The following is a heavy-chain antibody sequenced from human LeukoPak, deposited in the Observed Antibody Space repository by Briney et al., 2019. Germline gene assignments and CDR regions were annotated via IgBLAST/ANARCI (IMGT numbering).Heavy chain of an antibody. CDR3: ARDDGSGSYYLYYYYGMDV. V-gene: IGHV3-7*01. D-gene: IGHD3-10*01. Sequence: PGGSLRLSCAASGFTFSSYWMSWVRQAPGKGLEWVANIKQDGSEKYYVDSVKGRFTISRVNAKNSLYLQMNSLRAEDTAVYYCARDDGSGSYYLYYYYGMDVWGQGTTVTVSS. J-gene: IGHJ6*02. CDR2: IKQDGSEK. CDR1: GFTFSSYW.